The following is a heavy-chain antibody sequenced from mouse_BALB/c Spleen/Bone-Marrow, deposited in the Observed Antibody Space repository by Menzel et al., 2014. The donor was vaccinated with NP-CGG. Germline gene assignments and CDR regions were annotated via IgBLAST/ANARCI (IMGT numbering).Heavy chain of an antibody. Sequence: QVQLQQSGPELVRPGVSVKISCKGSSYTFTDYAMHWVKPSHAKSLEWIGVISTYYGNANYNQKFKGKATVTVDKSSSTAYMELARLTSEDSAVYYCTRGGRYDEVAYWGQGTLVTVSA. D-gene: IGHD2-14*01. V-gene: IGHV1-67*01. J-gene: IGHJ3*01. CDR3: TRGGRYDEVAY. CDR1: SYTFTDYA. CDR2: ISTYYGNA.